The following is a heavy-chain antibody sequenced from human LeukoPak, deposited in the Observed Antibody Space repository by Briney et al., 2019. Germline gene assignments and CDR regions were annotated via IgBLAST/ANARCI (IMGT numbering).Heavy chain of an antibody. Sequence: GGSLRLSCAASGFTFSSYAMSWVRQAPGKGLEWVSAISGSGGSTYYADSVKGRFTISRDNSKNTLYLQMNSPRAEDTAVYYCAKGLWYYYDSSGYYPFDYWGQGTLVTVSS. CDR2: ISGSGGST. J-gene: IGHJ4*02. CDR1: GFTFSSYA. D-gene: IGHD3-22*01. V-gene: IGHV3-23*01. CDR3: AKGLWYYYDSSGYYPFDY.